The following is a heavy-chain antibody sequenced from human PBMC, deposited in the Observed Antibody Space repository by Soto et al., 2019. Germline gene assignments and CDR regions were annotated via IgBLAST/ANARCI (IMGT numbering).Heavy chain of an antibody. CDR1: GGSISSYY. V-gene: IGHV4-59*01. D-gene: IGHD6-19*01. CDR3: AHGGWYYYGMHV. CDR2: IYYSGST. J-gene: IGHJ6*02. Sequence: PSETLSLTCTVSGGSISSYYWSWIRQPPGKGLEWIGYIYYSGSTNYNPSLKSRVTISVDTSKNQFSLKLSSVTAADTAVYYCAHGGWYYYGMHVCGQGTTVTVYS.